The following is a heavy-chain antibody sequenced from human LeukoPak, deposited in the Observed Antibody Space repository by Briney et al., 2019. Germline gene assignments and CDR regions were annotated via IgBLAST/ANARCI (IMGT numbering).Heavy chain of an antibody. D-gene: IGHD2-15*01. V-gene: IGHV3-30*02. CDR3: ANLVVVAATRDY. Sequence: GGSLRLSCAASGFTFSSYGMHWVRQAPGKGLEWVAFIRYDGSNKYYADSVKGRFTISRDNSKNTLYLQMNSLRAEDTAVYYCANLVVVAATRDYWGQGTLVTVSS. CDR2: IRYDGSNK. CDR1: GFTFSSYG. J-gene: IGHJ4*02.